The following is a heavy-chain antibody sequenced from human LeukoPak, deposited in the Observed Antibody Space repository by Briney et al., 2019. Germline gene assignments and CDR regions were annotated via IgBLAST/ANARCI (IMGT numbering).Heavy chain of an antibody. CDR2: LYWDGDS. V-gene: IGHV2-5*02. J-gene: IGHJ6*03. CDR3: AHSLGRRKDYYYMDV. Sequence: GSGPTLVKPTQTLTLTCAFSGFSFTTSGVGVGWIRQPPGKALEWLALLYWDGDSRYSLSLKNRLTITKDTSNNQVVLRMINMDPVDTATYFCAHSLGRRKDYYYMDVWGKGTTVTVSS. CDR1: GFSFTTSGVG.